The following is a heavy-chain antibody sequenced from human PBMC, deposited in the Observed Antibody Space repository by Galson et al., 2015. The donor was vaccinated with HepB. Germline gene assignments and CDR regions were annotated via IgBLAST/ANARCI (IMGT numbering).Heavy chain of an antibody. CDR3: ARGAGYDFWSGYHPNNWFDP. CDR1: GGSISSYY. V-gene: IGHV4-59*01. CDR2: IYYSGST. Sequence: LSLTCTVSGGSISSYYWSWIRQPPGTGLEWIGYIYYSGSTNYNPSLKSRVTISVDTSKNQFSLKLSSVTAADTAVYYCARGAGYDFWSGYHPNNWFDPWGQGTLVTVSS. J-gene: IGHJ5*02. D-gene: IGHD3-3*01.